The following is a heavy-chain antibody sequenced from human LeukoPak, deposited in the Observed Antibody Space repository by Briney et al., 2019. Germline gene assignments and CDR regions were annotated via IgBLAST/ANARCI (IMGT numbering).Heavy chain of an antibody. CDR2: INPNSGGT. D-gene: IGHD3-22*01. V-gene: IGHV1-2*02. Sequence: ASVKVSCKASGYTFTGYYMHWVRQAPGQGLEWMGWINPNSGGTNYAQKFQGRVTMTRDTSISTAYMELSRLRSDDTAVYYCARVRGDSSGYYYYNAFDIWGQGTMVIVSS. J-gene: IGHJ3*02. CDR1: GYTFTGYY. CDR3: ARVRGDSSGYYYYNAFDI.